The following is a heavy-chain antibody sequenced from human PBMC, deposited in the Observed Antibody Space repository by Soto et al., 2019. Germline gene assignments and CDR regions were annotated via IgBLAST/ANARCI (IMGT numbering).Heavy chain of an antibody. CDR2: IYWNDDK. Sequence: SGPTLVNPTQTLTLTCTFSGFSLSTSGVGVGWIRQPPGKALEWLALIYWNDDKRYSPSLKSRLTITKDTSKNQVVLTMTNMDPVDTATYYRAHRGSSSVTTVFDYWGQGTLVTVSS. CDR1: GFSLSTSGVG. V-gene: IGHV2-5*01. D-gene: IGHD6-6*01. CDR3: AHRGSSSVTTVFDY. J-gene: IGHJ4*02.